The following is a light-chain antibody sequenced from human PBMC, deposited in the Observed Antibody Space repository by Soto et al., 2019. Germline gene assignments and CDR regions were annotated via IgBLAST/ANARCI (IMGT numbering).Light chain of an antibody. CDR2: EIN. J-gene: IGLJ1*01. Sequence: QSVLTQPPSASGSPGQSVTISCTGSSSDVGAYDYVSWYQQHPGKAPKLMIYEINKRPSGVPDRFSGSKSGNTASLTVSGLQAEYEADYYCSSFAGSNNFPYVFGTGTKLTVL. CDR1: SSDVGAYDY. CDR3: SSFAGSNNFPYV. V-gene: IGLV2-8*01.